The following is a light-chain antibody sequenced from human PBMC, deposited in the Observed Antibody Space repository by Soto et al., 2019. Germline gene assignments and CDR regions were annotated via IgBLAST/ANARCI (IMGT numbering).Light chain of an antibody. CDR3: QQYHSYWT. J-gene: IGKJ1*01. Sequence: DIQMTQSPSTLPASVGDRVTITCRASQTISSWLAWYQQKPGKAPDLLIYDASSLESGVPQRFSGSGSGTEFTLTISSLQTDDFSTYYCQQYHSYWTFGQGTKVDI. CDR1: QTISSW. V-gene: IGKV1-5*01. CDR2: DAS.